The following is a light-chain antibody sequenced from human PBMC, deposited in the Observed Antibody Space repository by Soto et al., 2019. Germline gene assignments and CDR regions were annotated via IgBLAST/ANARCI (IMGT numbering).Light chain of an antibody. CDR2: DVT. Sequence: QSVLTQPRSVSGSPGQSVTISCSGTTSDVGDSNDVSWYQHHPGKAPKLMIYDVTNRPSGVSNRFSGSKSGNTASLTISGLQAEDEADYYCSSFTSSITYVFGTGTKVTVL. CDR1: TSDVGDSND. J-gene: IGLJ1*01. CDR3: SSFTSSITYV. V-gene: IGLV2-14*01.